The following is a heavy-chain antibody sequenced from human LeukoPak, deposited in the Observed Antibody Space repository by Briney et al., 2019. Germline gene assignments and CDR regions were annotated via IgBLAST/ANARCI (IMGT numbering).Heavy chain of an antibody. CDR3: ARLGIKLWRAFDI. Sequence: SETLSLTCAVSGGSISGYYWSWIRQSPGKGLEWIGYIDYRGSTYYKDSLESRVTISVDTSKNQFSLELNSVTAADTAVYYCARLGIKLWRAFDIWGQGKLVTVSS. V-gene: IGHV4-59*08. J-gene: IGHJ3*02. D-gene: IGHD3-16*01. CDR2: IDYRGST. CDR1: GGSISGYY.